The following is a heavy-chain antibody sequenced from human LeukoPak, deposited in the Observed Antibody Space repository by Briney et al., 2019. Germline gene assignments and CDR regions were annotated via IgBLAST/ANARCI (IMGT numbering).Heavy chain of an antibody. CDR2: INNSGST. Sequence: SETLSLTCAVYGGSFSGYYWSWIRQPPGKGLEWIGEINNSGSTNYNPSLKSRVTISVDTSKNQFSLKLSSVTAADTAVYYCARGSYDFWSGLYGMDVWGQGTTVTVSS. CDR1: GGSFSGYY. J-gene: IGHJ6*02. CDR3: ARGSYDFWSGLYGMDV. V-gene: IGHV4-34*01. D-gene: IGHD3-3*01.